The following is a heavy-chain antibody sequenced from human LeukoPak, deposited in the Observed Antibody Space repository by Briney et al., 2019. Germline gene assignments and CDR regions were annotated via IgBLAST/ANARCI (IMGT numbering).Heavy chain of an antibody. CDR3: AMGRSSSWNFHWFDP. D-gene: IGHD6-6*01. CDR1: GGSISSSSFY. CDR2: IHYSGST. V-gene: IGHV4-39*01. J-gene: IGHJ5*02. Sequence: SETLSLTCTVSGGSISSSSFYWGWIRQPPGKGLEWIGSIHYSGSTYYNPSLKSRVTIYGDTSKNQFSLKLSSVTAADTAVYYCAMGRSSSWNFHWFDPWGQGTLVIVSS.